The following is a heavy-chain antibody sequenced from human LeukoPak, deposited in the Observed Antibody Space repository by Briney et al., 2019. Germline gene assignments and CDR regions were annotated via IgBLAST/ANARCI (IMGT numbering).Heavy chain of an antibody. D-gene: IGHD3/OR15-3a*01. Sequence: SETLSLTCTVSGCSISSYYLSWIRQPPGKGLEWIGYIYYSGSTNYYPSLKSRVTISVDATKKQISLMLISVLAADTTAYYCARSHSVWTSFDYWGQGTLVTVSS. CDR2: IYYSGST. CDR1: GCSISSYY. CDR3: ARSHSVWTSFDY. J-gene: IGHJ4*02. V-gene: IGHV4-59*01.